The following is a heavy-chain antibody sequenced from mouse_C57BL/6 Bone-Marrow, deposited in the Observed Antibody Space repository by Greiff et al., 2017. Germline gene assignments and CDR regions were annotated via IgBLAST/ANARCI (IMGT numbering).Heavy chain of an antibody. Sequence: QVQLKQSGAELARPGASVKLSCKASGYTFTSYGISWVKQRPGQGLEWIGEIYPRSGNTYYNEKFTGKDTLTADKSSSTSYMELRILTSEDSAVYFCASSEDGYYSYYAMDYWGQGTSVTVSS. V-gene: IGHV1-81*01. D-gene: IGHD2-3*01. CDR2: IYPRSGNT. CDR3: ASSEDGYYSYYAMDY. CDR1: GYTFTSYG. J-gene: IGHJ4*01.